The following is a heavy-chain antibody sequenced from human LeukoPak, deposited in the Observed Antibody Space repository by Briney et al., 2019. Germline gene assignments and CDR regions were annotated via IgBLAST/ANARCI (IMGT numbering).Heavy chain of an antibody. Sequence: EASVKVSCKASGYTFTSYGISWVRQAPGQGLEWMGWISAYNGNTNYAQKFQGRVTMTRDTSTSTVYMELSSLRSEDTAVYYCARCVSYSTHWFDPWGQGTLVTVSS. D-gene: IGHD1-26*01. CDR3: ARCVSYSTHWFDP. J-gene: IGHJ5*02. CDR1: GYTFTSYG. CDR2: ISAYNGNT. V-gene: IGHV1-18*01.